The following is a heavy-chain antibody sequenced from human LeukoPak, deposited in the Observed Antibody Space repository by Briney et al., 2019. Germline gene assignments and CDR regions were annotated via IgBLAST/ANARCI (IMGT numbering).Heavy chain of an antibody. J-gene: IGHJ4*02. CDR3: ARARPVYYFDY. D-gene: IGHD6-25*01. CDR2: IYYSGST. CDR1: GGSISSYY. Sequence: SETLSLTCTVSGGSISSYYWSWIRQPPGKGLEWIGYIYYSGSTNFNPSLKRRATISVDTSKNQCSLKLSSVTAADTAVYYGARARPVYYFDYWGQGTLVTVSS. V-gene: IGHV4-59*01.